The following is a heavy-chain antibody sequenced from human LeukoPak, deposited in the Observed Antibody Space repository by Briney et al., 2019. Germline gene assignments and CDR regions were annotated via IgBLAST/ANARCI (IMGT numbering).Heavy chain of an antibody. CDR1: GGSISSYY. CDR2: IYYSGST. J-gene: IGHJ3*02. Sequence: PSETLSLTCTVSGGSISSYYWSWIRQPPGKGLEWIGYIYYSGSTNYNPSLKSRVTISVDTSKNQFSLKLSSVTAADTAVYYCARGAESCSSTSCDPGAFDIWGQGTMVTVSS. CDR3: ARGAESCSSTSCDPGAFDI. V-gene: IGHV4-59*01. D-gene: IGHD2-2*01.